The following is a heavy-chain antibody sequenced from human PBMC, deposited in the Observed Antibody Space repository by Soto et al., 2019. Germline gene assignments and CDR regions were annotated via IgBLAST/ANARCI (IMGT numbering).Heavy chain of an antibody. Sequence: LCLTCAVSGGSISRSTWCSWVLQPPGKGLEWIGDIYHGGSTHYNPSLKSRVTISIDKSKNQFSLKLSSVTAADTAVYYCARSRGYYDTSGYYYYWGQGTMVTVSS. V-gene: IGHV4-4*02. CDR1: GGSISRSTW. J-gene: IGHJ4*02. CDR2: IYHGGST. D-gene: IGHD3-22*01. CDR3: ARSRGYYDTSGYYYY.